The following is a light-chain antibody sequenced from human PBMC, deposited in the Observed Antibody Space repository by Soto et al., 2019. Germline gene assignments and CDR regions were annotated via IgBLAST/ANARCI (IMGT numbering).Light chain of an antibody. Sequence: EMVVTQSPGTLSLSPGERATLSCRARQSVSSSYLAWYQQKPGQAPRLLIYGAFSRATGIPDRFSGSVSGTDFTLTISRLEPEDFAVYYCQQYGSSPYTFGQANKREIK. CDR2: GAF. CDR3: QQYGSSPYT. V-gene: IGKV3-20*01. J-gene: IGKJ2*01. CDR1: QSVSSSY.